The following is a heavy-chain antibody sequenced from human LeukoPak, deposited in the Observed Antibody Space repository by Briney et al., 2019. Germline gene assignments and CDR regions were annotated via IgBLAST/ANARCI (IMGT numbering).Heavy chain of an antibody. D-gene: IGHD6-13*01. CDR1: GGSISSYY. CDR3: ARRSSWAGGFDY. Sequence: SETLSLTCTVSGGSISSYYWSWIRQPPGKGLEWIGYIYYSGSTNYNPSPKSRVTISVDTSKNQFSLKLSSVTAADTAVYYCARRSSWAGGFDYWGQGTLVTVSS. V-gene: IGHV4-59*08. CDR2: IYYSGST. J-gene: IGHJ4*02.